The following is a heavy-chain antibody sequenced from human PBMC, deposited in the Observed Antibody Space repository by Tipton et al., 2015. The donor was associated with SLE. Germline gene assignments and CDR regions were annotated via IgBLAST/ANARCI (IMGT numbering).Heavy chain of an antibody. J-gene: IGHJ4*02. CDR3: ARFIRPTSESSGYPAD. V-gene: IGHV4-4*07. CDR1: GGSIRNYY. Sequence: TLSLTCTVSGGSIRNYYWSWIRQPAGKGLEWIGRLYPSGGTNYNPSLKSRATISIDSSKNQFSLKLSSVTAADTAVYHCARFIRPTSESSGYPADWGQGTLVTVSS. D-gene: IGHD3-22*01. CDR2: LYPSGGT.